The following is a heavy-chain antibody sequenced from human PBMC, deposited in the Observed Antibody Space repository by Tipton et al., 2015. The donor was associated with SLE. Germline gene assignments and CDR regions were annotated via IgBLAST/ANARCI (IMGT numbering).Heavy chain of an antibody. J-gene: IGHJ4*02. D-gene: IGHD5-24*01. CDR3: VRRADY. CDR1: GFSFSRSD. V-gene: IGHV3-30*02. CDR2: IRFGGNKK. Sequence: SLRLSCAASGFSFSRSDMNWVRQAPGKGLEWVAFIRFGGNKKYYADSVKGRFTISRDNSNNTLYLQMNNLRVEDTAVYYCVRRADYWGQGTLVTVSS.